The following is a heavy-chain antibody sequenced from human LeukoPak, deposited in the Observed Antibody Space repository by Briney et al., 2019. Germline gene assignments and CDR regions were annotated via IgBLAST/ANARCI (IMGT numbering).Heavy chain of an antibody. D-gene: IGHD3-9*01. Sequence: PSETLSLTCTVSRGSISRGGYYWLWLRQHPGKGLEWIGYIYYSGSTYYNPSLKSRVTISVDTSKNQFSLKLSSVTAADTAVYYCARPSLLTGYAMDVWDQGTTVTVSS. CDR1: RGSISRGGYY. CDR2: IYYSGST. V-gene: IGHV4-31*03. CDR3: ARPSLLTGYAMDV. J-gene: IGHJ6*02.